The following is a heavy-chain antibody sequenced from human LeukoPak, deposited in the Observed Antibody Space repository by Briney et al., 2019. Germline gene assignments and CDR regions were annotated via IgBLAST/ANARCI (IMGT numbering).Heavy chain of an antibody. CDR3: ARDLSGWELQEY. CDR2: IKQDGSEK. V-gene: IGHV3-7*01. Sequence: PGESLRLSCAASGFTFSSYWMSWVRQAPGKGLEWVANIKQDGSEKYYVDSVKGRFTISRDNAKNSLFLQMNSLRAEDTAVYYCARDLSGWELQEYWGQGTLVTVSS. D-gene: IGHD1-26*01. CDR1: GFTFSSYW. J-gene: IGHJ4*02.